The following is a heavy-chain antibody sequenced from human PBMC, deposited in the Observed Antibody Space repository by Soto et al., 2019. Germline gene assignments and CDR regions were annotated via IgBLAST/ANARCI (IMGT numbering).Heavy chain of an antibody. D-gene: IGHD6-19*01. Sequence: GGSLILSCAASGFTFSNYWMSCVRQAPGKGLEWVANIKQDGSEKYYVDSVKGRFTLSRDNAQNSLQLQMNSLRDEDTAIYFCARVACGNGWIFYHRGKATLVTVYS. V-gene: IGHV3-7*01. CDR2: IKQDGSEK. CDR1: GFTFSNYW. CDR3: ARVACGNGWIFYH. J-gene: IGHJ4*01.